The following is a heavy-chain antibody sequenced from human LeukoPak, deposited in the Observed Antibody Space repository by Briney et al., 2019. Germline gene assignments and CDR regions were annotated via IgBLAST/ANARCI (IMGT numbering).Heavy chain of an antibody. CDR2: IRYDGSNK. Sequence: GGSLRLSCAASGFTFSSYGMHWVRQAPGKGLEWVAFIRYDGSNKYYADSVKGRFTISRDNSKNTLYLQMNSLRAEDTAVYYCAKDGVWDIVVVPAAIDPLSGDYWGQGTLVTVSS. V-gene: IGHV3-30*02. CDR1: GFTFSSYG. J-gene: IGHJ4*02. CDR3: AKDGVWDIVVVPAAIDPLSGDY. D-gene: IGHD2-2*01.